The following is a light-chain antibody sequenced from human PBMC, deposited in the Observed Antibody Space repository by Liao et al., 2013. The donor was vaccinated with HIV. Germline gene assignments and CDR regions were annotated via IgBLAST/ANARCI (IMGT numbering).Light chain of an antibody. V-gene: IGLV3-21*01. Sequence: SDVLTQPPSVSVAPGKTARITCGGNNIGSKSVHWYQQKPGQAPVLVIYYDSDRPSGIPERFSGSNSGNTATLTISRVEAGDEADYYCQVWDSSSDHRDYVFGTGTKVTVL. J-gene: IGLJ1*01. CDR1: NIGSKS. CDR2: YDS. CDR3: QVWDSSSDHRDYV.